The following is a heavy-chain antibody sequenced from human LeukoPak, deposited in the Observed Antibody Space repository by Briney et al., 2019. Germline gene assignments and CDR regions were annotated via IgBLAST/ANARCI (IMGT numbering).Heavy chain of an antibody. V-gene: IGHV3-30*18. Sequence: PGGSLRLSCVAPGFTFSTYGMHWVRQAPGRGLEWVALISYDESNKLYADSVKGRFTISRDNSKNTLYLQMNSLRAEDTAVYYCAKDGAVTTRYYYYNGMDVWGQGTTVTVSS. J-gene: IGHJ6*02. CDR1: GFTFSTYG. CDR3: AKDGAVTTRYYYYNGMDV. CDR2: ISYDESNK. D-gene: IGHD4-11*01.